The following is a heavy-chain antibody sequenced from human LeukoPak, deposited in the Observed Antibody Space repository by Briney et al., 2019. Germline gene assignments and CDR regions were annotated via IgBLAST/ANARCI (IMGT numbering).Heavy chain of an antibody. J-gene: IGHJ4*02. CDR1: GYTFTSYG. D-gene: IGHD2-15*01. CDR2: ISAYNGNT. Sequence: ASVKVSCKASGYTFTSYGISWVRQAPGQGLEWMGWISAYNGNTNYAQKLQGRVTMTTDTSTSTAYMELRSLRSDDTAVYYCARSAGPPVVVVAATEDYWGQGTLVTVSS. V-gene: IGHV1-18*01. CDR3: ARSAGPPVVVVAATEDY.